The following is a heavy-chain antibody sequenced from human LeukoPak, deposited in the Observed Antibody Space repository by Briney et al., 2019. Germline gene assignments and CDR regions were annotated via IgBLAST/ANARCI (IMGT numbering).Heavy chain of an antibody. CDR3: AKGGSIAVAGTPLYY. D-gene: IGHD6-19*01. CDR2: ISGSGGST. J-gene: IGHJ4*02. Sequence: GGSLRLSCAASGFPFSSYAMSWVRQAPGKGLEWVSAISGSGGSTYYADSVKGRFTISRDNSKNTLYLQMNSLRAEDTAVYYCAKGGSIAVAGTPLYYWGQGTLVIVSS. V-gene: IGHV3-23*01. CDR1: GFPFSSYA.